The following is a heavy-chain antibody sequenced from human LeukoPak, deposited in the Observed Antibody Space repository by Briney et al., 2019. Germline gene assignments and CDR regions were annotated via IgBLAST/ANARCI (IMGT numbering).Heavy chain of an antibody. V-gene: IGHV3-30-3*01. CDR3: ARGGREFSDYLDY. CDR1: GFTFSNYA. J-gene: IGHJ4*02. CDR2: ISYDGSNK. Sequence: GGSPRLSCAASGFTFSNYAIHWVRQAPGKGLEWVAVISYDGSNKYYADSVKGRFTISRDNSKNTLYLQMNSLRAEDTAVYYCARGGREFSDYLDYWGQGTLVTVSS. D-gene: IGHD3-16*02.